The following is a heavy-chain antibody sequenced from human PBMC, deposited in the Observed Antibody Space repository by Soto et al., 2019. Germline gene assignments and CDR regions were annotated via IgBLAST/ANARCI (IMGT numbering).Heavy chain of an antibody. Sequence: QVQLVESGGGVVQPGRSLRLSCAASGFTFSSYAMHWVRHAPGKGLEWVAVISSDGSNKYYADSVKGRVTISRDNSKNTLELQMNSRIAEDTAVYYCARGASPETNRDFDWLGDYFDYWGQGTLVTVSS. CDR3: ARGASPETNRDFDWLGDYFDY. V-gene: IGHV3-30-3*01. J-gene: IGHJ4*02. CDR1: GFTFSSYA. CDR2: ISSDGSNK. D-gene: IGHD3-9*01.